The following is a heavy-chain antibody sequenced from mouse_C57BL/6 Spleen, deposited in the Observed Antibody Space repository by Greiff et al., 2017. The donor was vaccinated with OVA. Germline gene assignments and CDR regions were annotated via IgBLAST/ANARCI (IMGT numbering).Heavy chain of an antibody. J-gene: IGHJ2*01. Sequence: VQLQQSGPELVKPGASVKIPCKASGYTFTDYNMDWVKQSHGKSLEWIGDINPNNGGTIYNQKFKGKATLTVDKSSSTAYMELRSLTSEDTAVYYCARKGDDYDLYYFDYWGQGTTLTVSS. CDR2: INPNNGGT. CDR3: ARKGDDYDLYYFDY. V-gene: IGHV1-18*01. CDR1: GYTFTDYN. D-gene: IGHD2-4*01.